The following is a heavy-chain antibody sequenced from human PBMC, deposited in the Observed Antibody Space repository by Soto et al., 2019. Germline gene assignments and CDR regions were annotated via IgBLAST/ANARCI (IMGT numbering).Heavy chain of an antibody. V-gene: IGHV3-30*18. D-gene: IGHD3-9*01. CDR1: GFTFSSYG. CDR2: ISYDGSNK. J-gene: IGHJ6*02. Sequence: QVQLVESGGGVVQPGRSLRLSCAASGFTFSSYGMHWVRQAPGKGLEWVAVISYDGSNKYYADSVKGRFTISRDNSKNTLYLQMNSLRAEDTAVYYCAKDADILTGYGYYNGMDVWGQGTTVTVSS. CDR3: AKDADILTGYGYYNGMDV.